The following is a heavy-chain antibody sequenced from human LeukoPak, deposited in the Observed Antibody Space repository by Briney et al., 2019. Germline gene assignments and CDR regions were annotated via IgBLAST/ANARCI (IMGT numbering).Heavy chain of an antibody. J-gene: IGHJ4*02. Sequence: GGSLRLSCAASGFTFSRFAMSWVRQAPGKGLEWVSAVSGSGSTTDYADSVKGRFTISRDNSKNRLFLQMNSLRAEDTAVYYCARVSSGSYYFDSWGQGTLVTVSS. CDR1: GFTFSRFA. V-gene: IGHV3-23*01. CDR2: VSGSGSTT. CDR3: ARVSSGSYYFDS. D-gene: IGHD1-26*01.